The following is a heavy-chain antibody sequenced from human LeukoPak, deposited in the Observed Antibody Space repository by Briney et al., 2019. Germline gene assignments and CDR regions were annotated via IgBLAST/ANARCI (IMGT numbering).Heavy chain of an antibody. Sequence: SETLSLTCIVSGGSISSYYWSWIRQPPGKGLEWIGYIYYSGSTNYNPSLKSRVTISVDTSKNQFSLKLSSVTAADTAVYYCARGYCTNAVCSLGPTQAWGQGTLVTVSS. CDR1: GGSISSYY. CDR3: ARGYCTNAVCSLGPTQA. CDR2: IYYSGST. V-gene: IGHV4-59*12. J-gene: IGHJ4*02. D-gene: IGHD2-8*01.